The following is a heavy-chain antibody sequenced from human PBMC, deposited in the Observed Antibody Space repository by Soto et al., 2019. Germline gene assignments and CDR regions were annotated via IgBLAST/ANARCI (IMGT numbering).Heavy chain of an antibody. D-gene: IGHD2-15*01. CDR1: GGSISSYY. J-gene: IGHJ5*02. CDR2: IYYSGST. V-gene: IGHV4-59*08. Sequence: SETLSLTCTVSGGSISSYYWSWIRQPPGKGLEWIGYIYYSGSTNYNPSLKSRVTISVDTSKNQFSLKLSSVTAADTAVYYCARFYCSGGSCYRYNWFDPWGQGTLVTVSS. CDR3: ARFYCSGGSCYRYNWFDP.